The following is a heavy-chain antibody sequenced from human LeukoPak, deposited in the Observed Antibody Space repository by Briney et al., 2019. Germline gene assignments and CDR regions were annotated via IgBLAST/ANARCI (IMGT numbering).Heavy chain of an antibody. CDR2: INPNSGGT. J-gene: IGHJ5*02. Sequence: ASVKLSCKASGYTFTGYYMHWVRQAPGQGLEWMGWINPNSGGTNYAQKFPGRVTMTRDTSISTAYMELSRLRSDDTAVYYCARDKLTMVRGITNWFDPWGQGTLVTVSS. V-gene: IGHV1-2*02. CDR3: ARDKLTMVRGITNWFDP. CDR1: GYTFTGYY. D-gene: IGHD3-10*01.